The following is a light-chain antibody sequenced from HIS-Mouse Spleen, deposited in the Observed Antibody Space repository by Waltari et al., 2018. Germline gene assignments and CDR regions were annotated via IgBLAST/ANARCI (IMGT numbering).Light chain of an antibody. J-gene: IGLJ1*01. CDR2: EVI. CDR1: SSDVGRYNR. V-gene: IGLV2-18*02. CDR3: SSYTSSSTV. Sequence: QSALTQPPSVSGSPGQSVTISCTGTSSDVGRYNRVSWYQQPPGTAPKLMSYEVINRPSGVPDRFSGSKSGNTASLTISGLQAEDEADYYCSSYTSSSTVFGTGTKVTVL.